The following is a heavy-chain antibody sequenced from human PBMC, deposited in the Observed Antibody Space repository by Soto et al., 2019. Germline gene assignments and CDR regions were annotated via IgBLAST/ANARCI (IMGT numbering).Heavy chain of an antibody. D-gene: IGHD5-18*01. CDR2: ISYDGSNK. CDR1: GFTFSSYA. CDR3: ARDGTRNGYSPLDY. J-gene: IGHJ4*02. V-gene: IGHV3-30-3*01. Sequence: QVQLVESGGGVVQPGRSLRLSCAASGFTFSSYAMHWVRQAPGKGLEWVAVISYDGSNKYYADSVKGRLTISRDNSKNTLYLQMNSLRAEDTAVYYCARDGTRNGYSPLDYWGQGTLVTVSS.